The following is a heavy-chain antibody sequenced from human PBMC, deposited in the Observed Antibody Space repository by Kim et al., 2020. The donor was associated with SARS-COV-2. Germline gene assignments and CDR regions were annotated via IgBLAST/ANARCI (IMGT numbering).Heavy chain of an antibody. CDR1: GFTFNDHY. Sequence: GGSLRLSCEASGFTFNDHYISWIRQAPGKGLEWISYISGDTSYTHYADSVKGRFSISRDNAKRSVYLQMNSLRVDDTAMYYCARHSYCNSVRCPAEYF. CDR3: ARHSYCNSVRCPAEYF. D-gene: IGHD2-2*01. V-gene: IGHV3-11*03. CDR2: ISGDTSYT. J-gene: IGHJ1*01.